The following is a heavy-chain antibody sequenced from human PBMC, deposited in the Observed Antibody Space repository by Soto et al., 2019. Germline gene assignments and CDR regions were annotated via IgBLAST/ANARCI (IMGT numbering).Heavy chain of an antibody. J-gene: IGHJ6*02. Sequence: QVQLQESGPGLVKPSGTLSLTCAVSGGSISSSNWWSWVRQPPGKGLEWIGEIYHSGSTNYNPSLKSRVPISVDQYKILFSLKLSSVTAADTAVYHCARDKGGSGSYGGMDVWGQGTTVTVSS. CDR1: GGSISSSNW. CDR2: IYHSGST. V-gene: IGHV4-4*02. CDR3: ARDKGGSGSYGGMDV. D-gene: IGHD3-10*01.